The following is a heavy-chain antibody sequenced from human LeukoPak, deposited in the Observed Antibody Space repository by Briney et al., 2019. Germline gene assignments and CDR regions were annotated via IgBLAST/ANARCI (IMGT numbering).Heavy chain of an antibody. CDR2: MNPNSGNT. J-gene: IGHJ6*03. CDR1: EYTFTSYD. V-gene: IGHV1-8*03. Sequence: ASVKVSCKASEYTFTSYDINWVRQATGQGLEWMGWMNPNSGNTGYAQKFQGRVTITRNTSISTAYMELSSLRSEDTAVYYCARGGRYYDFWSGYYGHYYYYYYMDVWGKGTTVTVSS. D-gene: IGHD3-3*01. CDR3: ARGGRYYDFWSGYYGHYYYYYYMDV.